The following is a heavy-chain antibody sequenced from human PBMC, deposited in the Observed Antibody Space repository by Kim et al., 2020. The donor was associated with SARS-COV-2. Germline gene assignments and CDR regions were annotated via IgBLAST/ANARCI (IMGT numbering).Heavy chain of an antibody. Sequence: YYADAVKGRFTVSRDNSQNTLYLQMNSLRADDTAIFYCARGWNGRAFDIWGQGTMVTVSS. J-gene: IGHJ3*02. V-gene: IGHV3-53*01. D-gene: IGHD1-1*01. CDR3: ARGWNGRAFDI.